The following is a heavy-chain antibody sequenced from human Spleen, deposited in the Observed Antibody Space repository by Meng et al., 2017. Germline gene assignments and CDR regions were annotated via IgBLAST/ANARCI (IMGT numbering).Heavy chain of an antibody. CDR1: GFNFNTYA. V-gene: IGHV3-23*01. CDR3: AKGPNMVVAPTLHFDS. CDR2: ISYNGGST. D-gene: IGHD2-15*01. Sequence: GGSLRLSCAASGFNFNTYAMSWVRQAPGKGLEWVSVISYNGGSTYSADSVKGRFTISRDNSRNMLYLQVNSLRAEDTAVYYCAKGPNMVVAPTLHFDSWGQGTLVTVSS. J-gene: IGHJ4*02.